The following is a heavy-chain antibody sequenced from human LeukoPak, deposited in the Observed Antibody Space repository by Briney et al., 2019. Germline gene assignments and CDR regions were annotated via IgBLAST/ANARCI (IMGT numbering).Heavy chain of an antibody. CDR2: IVGSSSTI. CDR1: GFSFSTYS. CDR3: ATDSPETAAFDY. Sequence: GSLRLSCAASGFSFSTYSMNWVRQAPGKGLEWVSYIVGSSSTIYYADSVKGRFTISRDNAKNSLYLQMDSLRAEDTAVYYCATDSPETAAFDYWGQGTLVTVSS. D-gene: IGHD1-1*01. V-gene: IGHV3-48*04. J-gene: IGHJ4*02.